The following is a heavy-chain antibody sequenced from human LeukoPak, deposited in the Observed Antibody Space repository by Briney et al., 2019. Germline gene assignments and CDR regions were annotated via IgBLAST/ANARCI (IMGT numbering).Heavy chain of an antibody. Sequence: PSETLSLTCAVYGGSFSGYYWSWIRQPPGKGLEWIGEINHSGSTNYNPSLKSRVTISVDTSKNQFSLKLSSVTAADTAVYYCARGQGVAARPSSFRGQGTLVTVSS. D-gene: IGHD6-6*01. V-gene: IGHV4-34*01. CDR2: INHSGST. CDR3: ARGQGVAARPSSF. J-gene: IGHJ4*02. CDR1: GGSFSGYY.